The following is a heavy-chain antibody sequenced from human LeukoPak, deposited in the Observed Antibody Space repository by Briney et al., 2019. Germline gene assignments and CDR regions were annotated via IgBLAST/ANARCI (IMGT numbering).Heavy chain of an antibody. CDR1: GFTFSSYA. D-gene: IGHD3-16*01. CDR2: ISWNSVII. J-gene: IGHJ4*02. V-gene: IGHV3-9*01. Sequence: GGSLRLSCAASGFTFSSYAMHWVRQAPGKGLEWVSGISWNSVIIGYADSVKGRFTISRDNAKNSLYLQMNSLRAEDTALYYCAKGGKNYFYYFDYWGQGTLVTVSS. CDR3: AKGGKNYFYYFDY.